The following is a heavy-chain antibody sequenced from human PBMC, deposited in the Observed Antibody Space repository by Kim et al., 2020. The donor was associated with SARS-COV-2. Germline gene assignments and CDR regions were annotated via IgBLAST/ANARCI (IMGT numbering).Heavy chain of an antibody. D-gene: IGHD6-19*01. CDR3: ASIAVAGAYYYGMDV. CDR2: IDPSDSYT. CDR1: GYSFTSYW. V-gene: IGHV5-10-1*01. J-gene: IGHJ6*02. Sequence: GESLKISCKGSGYSFTSYWISWVRQMPGKGLEWMGRIDPSDSYTNYSPSFQGHVTISADKSISTAYLQWSSLKASDTAMYYCASIAVAGAYYYGMDVWGQGTTVTVSS.